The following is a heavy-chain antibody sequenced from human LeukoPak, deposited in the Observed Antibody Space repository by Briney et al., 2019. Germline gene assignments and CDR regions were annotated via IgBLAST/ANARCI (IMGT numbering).Heavy chain of an antibody. Sequence: GRSLRLSCAAPGFTFSSYGMHWVRQAPGKGLEWVAVIWYDGSNKYYADSVKGRFTISRDNSKNTLYLQMNSLRAEDTAVYYCARAGHCSSTSCLGALYYDFWSGYYPFYMDVWGKGTTVTVSS. D-gene: IGHD3-3*01. V-gene: IGHV3-33*08. CDR3: ARAGHCSSTSCLGALYYDFWSGYYPFYMDV. CDR1: GFTFSSYG. J-gene: IGHJ6*03. CDR2: IWYDGSNK.